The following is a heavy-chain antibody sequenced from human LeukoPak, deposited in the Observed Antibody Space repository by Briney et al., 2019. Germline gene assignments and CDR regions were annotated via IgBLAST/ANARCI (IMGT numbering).Heavy chain of an antibody. D-gene: IGHD4-17*01. CDR2: ISYDGSNK. CDR1: GFTFNNYA. Sequence: GGSLRLSCAASGFTFNNYAMHWVRQAPGKGLEWVTIISYDGSNKYYADSVKGRFTISRDNSKNTLYLQMNSLRAEDTAVYYCARDKRGYGDGADGFDYWGRGTLVTVSS. J-gene: IGHJ4*02. CDR3: ARDKRGYGDGADGFDY. V-gene: IGHV3-30-3*01.